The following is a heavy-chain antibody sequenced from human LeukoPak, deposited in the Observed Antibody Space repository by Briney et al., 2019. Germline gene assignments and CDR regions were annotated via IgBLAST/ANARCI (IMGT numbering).Heavy chain of an antibody. V-gene: IGHV4-34*01. CDR3: ARSSGTWFDP. Sequence: LSETLSLTCAVYGGSFSGYYWSWIRQPPGKGLEWIGEINHSGSTNYNPSLKSRVTISVDTSKNQFSLKLSSVTAADTAVYYCARSSGTWFDPWGQGTLVTVSS. CDR1: GGSFSGYY. CDR2: INHSGST. J-gene: IGHJ5*02. D-gene: IGHD6-19*01.